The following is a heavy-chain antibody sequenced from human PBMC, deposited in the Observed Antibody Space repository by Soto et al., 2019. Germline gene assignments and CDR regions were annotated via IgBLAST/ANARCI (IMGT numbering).Heavy chain of an antibody. CDR1: GYTFTSYG. CDR2: ISAYNGNT. CDR3: AIWNILTGYYKGCY. V-gene: IGHV1-18*01. D-gene: IGHD3-9*01. Sequence: ASVKVSCKASGYTFTSYGISWVRQAPGQGLEWMGWISAYNGNTNYAQKLQGRVTMTTDTSTSTAYMELRSLRSDDTAVYYCAIWNILTGYYKGCYWGQGTLVTVSS. J-gene: IGHJ4*02.